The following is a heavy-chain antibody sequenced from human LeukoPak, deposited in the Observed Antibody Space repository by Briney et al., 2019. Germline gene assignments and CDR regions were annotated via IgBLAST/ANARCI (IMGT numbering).Heavy chain of an antibody. V-gene: IGHV3-7*01. Sequence: GGSLRLSCAASGFTFSSYWMTWVRQAPGKGLEWVASITQDGSERYYVDSVKGRFTISRDNSKNTLYLQMNSLRAEDTAVYYCARDSITMVRGVIESGEYWGQGTLVTVSS. CDR3: ARDSITMVRGVIESGEY. CDR1: GFTFSSYW. CDR2: ITQDGSER. J-gene: IGHJ4*02. D-gene: IGHD3-10*01.